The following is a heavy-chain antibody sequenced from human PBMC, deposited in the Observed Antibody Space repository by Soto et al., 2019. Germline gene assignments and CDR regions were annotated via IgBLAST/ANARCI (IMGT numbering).Heavy chain of an antibody. V-gene: IGHV4-39*01. J-gene: IGHJ6*02. CDR3: AIQDNPILFYYGMDV. CDR2: IYYSGRT. D-gene: IGHD2-2*02. CDR1: GGSISSSSYY. Sequence: QLQLQESCPGLLKPSETLSLTCTGSGGSISSSSYYWGWIRQPPGKGLEWIGRIYYSGRTYYHPSLKRRVTISGDTSKNQCSRKLSSVTAADTAVYYCAIQDNPILFYYGMDVWGQGTTVTDSS.